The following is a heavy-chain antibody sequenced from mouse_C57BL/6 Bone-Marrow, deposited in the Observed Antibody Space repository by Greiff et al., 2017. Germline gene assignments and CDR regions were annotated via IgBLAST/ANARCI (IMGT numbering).Heavy chain of an antibody. Sequence: VQLQQPGTELVKPGASVKLSCKASGYTLTSYWMYWVKQRPGQGLEWIGNFNPSNGGTNYNEKFKSKATLTVDKSSSTAYMQLSRLTSEDSAVXYCARDGYYAMDYWGQGTSVTVSS. J-gene: IGHJ4*01. CDR1: GYTLTSYW. CDR2: FNPSNGGT. D-gene: IGHD2-3*01. V-gene: IGHV1-53*01. CDR3: ARDGYYAMDY.